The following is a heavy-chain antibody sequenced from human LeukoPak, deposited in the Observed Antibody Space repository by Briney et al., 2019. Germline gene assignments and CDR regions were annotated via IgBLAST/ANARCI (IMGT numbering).Heavy chain of an antibody. CDR2: ISGSGGST. V-gene: IGHV3-23*01. D-gene: IGHD2-2*01. Sequence: QTGGSLRLSCAASGFTFSSYGMSWVRQAPGKGLEWVSAISGSGGSTYYADSVKGRFTISRDNSKSTLYLQMNSLRAEDTAVYYCAKDRHAPGRYCSSTICFPFDPWGQGTLVTVSS. J-gene: IGHJ5*02. CDR1: GFTFSSYG. CDR3: AKDRHAPGRYCSSTICFPFDP.